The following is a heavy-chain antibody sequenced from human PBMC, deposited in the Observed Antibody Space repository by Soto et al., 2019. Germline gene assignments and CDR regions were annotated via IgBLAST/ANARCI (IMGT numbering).Heavy chain of an antibody. CDR1: GFTFSSYS. V-gene: IGHV3-21*01. D-gene: IGHD4-4*01. J-gene: IGHJ4*02. CDR3: ARVDSNYGFDY. Sequence: RRLSCAASGFTFSSYSMNWVRQAPGKGLEWVSSISSSSSYIYYADSVKGRFTISRDNAKNSLYLQMNSLRAEDTAVYYCARVDSNYGFDYWGQGXLVTVHS. CDR2: ISSSSSYI.